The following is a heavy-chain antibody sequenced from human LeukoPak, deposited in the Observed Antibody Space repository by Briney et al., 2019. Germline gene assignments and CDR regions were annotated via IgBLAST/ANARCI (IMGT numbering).Heavy chain of an antibody. CDR3: AREGSRDFDY. Sequence: SETLSLTCTVSGGSISSYYWSWIRQPPGKGLEWIGYIYYSGNTNYNPSLKSRLTISVDTSRNQFSLKLNSVTAADTAVYFCAREGSRDFDYWGQGTLVTVSS. CDR1: GGSISSYY. J-gene: IGHJ4*02. V-gene: IGHV4-59*12. CDR2: IYYSGNT.